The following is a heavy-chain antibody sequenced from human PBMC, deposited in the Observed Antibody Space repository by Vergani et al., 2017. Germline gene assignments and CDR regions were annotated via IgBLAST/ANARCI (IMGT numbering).Heavy chain of an antibody. CDR1: GFTFSSYS. J-gene: IGHJ4*02. Sequence: EVQLVESGGGLVKPGGSLRLSCAASGFTFSSYSMNWVRQAPGKGLEWVSSISSSSSYIYYADSVKGRFTISRDNAKNSLYLQMNSLRAEDTAVYYCARDRYCTNGVCYMFDYWGQGTLVTVSS. CDR3: ARDRYCTNGVCYMFDY. CDR2: ISSSSSYI. D-gene: IGHD2-8*01. V-gene: IGHV3-21*01.